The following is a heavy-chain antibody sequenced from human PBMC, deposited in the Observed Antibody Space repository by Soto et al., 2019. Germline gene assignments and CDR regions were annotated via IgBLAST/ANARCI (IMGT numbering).Heavy chain of an antibody. Sequence: LRLSCAGSGFSFSTYSINWVRQAPGKGLEWIGHIYHSGSDNYNPSLKRRVTISVDTSNNQFSLMLSSVTAADTAVYYCARDKSGYLNHGKYNWFDPWGQGTLVTVSS. CDR3: ARDKSGYLNHGKYNWFDP. D-gene: IGHD3-3*01. CDR1: GFSFSTYS. V-gene: IGHV4-30-2*05. CDR2: IYHSGSD. J-gene: IGHJ5*02.